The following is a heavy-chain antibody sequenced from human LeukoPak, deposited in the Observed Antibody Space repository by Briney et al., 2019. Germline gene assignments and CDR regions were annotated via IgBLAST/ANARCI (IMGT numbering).Heavy chain of an antibody. CDR3: AKDLSAKRSYDEDY. CDR1: GFTFSTYA. D-gene: IGHD3-10*01. J-gene: IGHJ4*02. V-gene: IGHV3-23*01. Sequence: GGSLRLSCAASGFTFSTYAVNWVRQAPGKGLEWVSTISGSGDSTYYADSVKGRFTISRDNSKNTLYLQMNSLRAEDTAVYYCAKDLSAKRSYDEDYWGQGTLVTVSS. CDR2: ISGSGDST.